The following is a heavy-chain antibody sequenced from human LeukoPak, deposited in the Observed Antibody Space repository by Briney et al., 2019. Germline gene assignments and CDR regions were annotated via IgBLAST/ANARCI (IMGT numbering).Heavy chain of an antibody. CDR1: EFTLSTYW. Sequence: GGSLRLFCAASEFTLSTYWVTWVRQAPGKGREWVADIKQDGSEKYYVDSVKCRFTISRQNAKKSLFLQMNSLRAEDTAVYYCARHRSGGSQDDAFDIWGQGTLVTVSS. J-gene: IGHJ3*02. CDR3: ARHRSGGSQDDAFDI. CDR2: IKQDGSEK. D-gene: IGHD2-15*01. V-gene: IGHV3-7*01.